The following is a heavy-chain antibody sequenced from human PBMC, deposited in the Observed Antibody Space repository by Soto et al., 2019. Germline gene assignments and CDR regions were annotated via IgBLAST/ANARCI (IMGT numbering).Heavy chain of an antibody. Sequence: GESLKISCAASGFTVSSNYMSWVRQAPGKGLEWVSVIYSGGSTYYADSVKGRFTVSRHNSKNTLYLQMNSLRAEDTAVYYCARENGDYERYYYYVDVWGKGTTVTVSS. CDR1: GFTVSSNY. D-gene: IGHD4-17*01. J-gene: IGHJ6*03. CDR2: IYSGGST. V-gene: IGHV3-53*04. CDR3: ARENGDYERYYYYVDV.